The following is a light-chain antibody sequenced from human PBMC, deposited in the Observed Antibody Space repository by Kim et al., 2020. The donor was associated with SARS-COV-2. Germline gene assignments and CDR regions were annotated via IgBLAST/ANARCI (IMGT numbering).Light chain of an antibody. CDR2: GIS. J-gene: IGLJ3*02. CDR3: SSYAGNNNFV. V-gene: IGLV2-8*01. Sequence: GQSVTISCTGTHSEVGGYNLVSWYQQHPGNAPKLIIYGISKRPSGVPGRFSGSKSGNTASLTVSGLQADDEAHYYCSSYAGNNNFVYGGGTQLTVL. CDR1: HSEVGGYNL.